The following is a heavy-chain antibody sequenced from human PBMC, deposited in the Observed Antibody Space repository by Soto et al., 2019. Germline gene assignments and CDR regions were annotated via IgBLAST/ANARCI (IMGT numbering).Heavy chain of an antibody. J-gene: IGHJ4*02. CDR2: IWHSGST. V-gene: IGHV4-59*01. D-gene: IGHD2-15*01. CDR1: GGSISSSY. CDR3: ARGSGVVYD. Sequence: SETLSLTCIVSGGSISSSYWSWIRQPPGKGLEWIGYIWHSGSTNSNPSLKSRVTISVDTSKNQFSLRLSSVTAADTAVYYCARGSGVVYDWGQGTLVTVSS.